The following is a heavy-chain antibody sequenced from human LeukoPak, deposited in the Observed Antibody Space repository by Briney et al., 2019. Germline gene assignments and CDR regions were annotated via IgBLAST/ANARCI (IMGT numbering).Heavy chain of an antibody. V-gene: IGHV6-1*01. CDR3: ARVWGIAAGLAAFDI. CDR2: TYYRSKWYN. D-gene: IGHD6-13*01. J-gene: IGHJ3*02. CDR1: GDSVSSNGAA. Sequence: SQTLSLTCAISGDSVSSNGAAWNWIRQSPSRGLEWLGRTYYRSKWYNDYAVSVKSRITINPDTSKNQFSLQLNSVTPEDTAVYYSARVWGIAAGLAAFDIWGQGTMVTVSS.